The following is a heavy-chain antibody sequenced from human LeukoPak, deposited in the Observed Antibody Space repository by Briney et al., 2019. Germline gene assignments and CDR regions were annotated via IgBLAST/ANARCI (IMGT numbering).Heavy chain of an antibody. CDR1: GGSISSVSYY. Sequence: SETLSLTCTVSGGSISSVSYYWSWIRQPAGKVLEWIGRIYTSGSTNYNPSLKSRVTISVDTSKNQFSLKLSSVTAADTAVYYCAREVGYCSGGSCYFDYWGQGTLVTVSS. D-gene: IGHD2-15*01. V-gene: IGHV4-61*02. CDR3: AREVGYCSGGSCYFDY. CDR2: IYTSGST. J-gene: IGHJ4*02.